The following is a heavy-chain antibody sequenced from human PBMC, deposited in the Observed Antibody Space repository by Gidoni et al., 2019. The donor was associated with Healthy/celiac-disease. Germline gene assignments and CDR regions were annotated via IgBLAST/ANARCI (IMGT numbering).Heavy chain of an antibody. J-gene: IGHJ4*02. CDR2: IYHSGSP. D-gene: IGHD3-16*01. Sequence: QAQLQESGPGLVKPSATLPPTCTVSGYSFSSGYYWGWIRQPPGKGLEWIGSIYHSGSPYYNPSLKSRVTISVDTSKNQFSLKLSSVTAADTAVYYCARGGGLQPFDYWGQGTLVTVSS. V-gene: IGHV4-38-2*02. CDR1: GYSFSSGYY. CDR3: ARGGGLQPFDY.